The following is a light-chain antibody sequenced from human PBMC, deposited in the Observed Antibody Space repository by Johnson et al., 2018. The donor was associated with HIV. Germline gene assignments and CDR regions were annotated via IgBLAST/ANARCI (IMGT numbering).Light chain of an antibody. CDR3: GTWDSRRGV. CDR2: DNN. CDR1: SSNIGNNY. V-gene: IGLV1-51*01. J-gene: IGLJ1*01. Sequence: QSVLTQPPSVSAAPGQKVTISCSGSSSNIGNNYVSWYQQLPGTVPKLLIYDNNKRPSGIPDRFSGSKSGTSATLGITGLQTGDEADYYCGTWDSRRGVFGTGTKVTVL.